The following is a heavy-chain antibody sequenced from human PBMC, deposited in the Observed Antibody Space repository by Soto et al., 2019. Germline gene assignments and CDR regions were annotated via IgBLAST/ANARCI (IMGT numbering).Heavy chain of an antibody. D-gene: IGHD3-10*01. CDR3: AKFYGSGNSGDYYYYYMDV. CDR1: GFTFSSYA. V-gene: IGHV3-23*01. Sequence: GGSLRLSCAASGFTFSSYAMSWVRQAPGKGLEWVSAISGSGGSTYYADSVKGRFTISRDNSKNTLYLQMNSLRAEDTAVYYCAKFYGSGNSGDYYYYYMDVWGKGTTVTVSS. J-gene: IGHJ6*03. CDR2: ISGSGGST.